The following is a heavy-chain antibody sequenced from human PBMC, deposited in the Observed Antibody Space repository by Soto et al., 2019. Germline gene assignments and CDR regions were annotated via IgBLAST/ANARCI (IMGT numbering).Heavy chain of an antibody. V-gene: IGHV2-5*02. D-gene: IGHD6-19*01. J-gene: IGHJ4*02. CDR3: AHSVVAGLGYYFDY. CDR1: GFSLSTTRLA. Sequence: SGPTLVNPTQTLTLTCTFSGFSLSTTRLAMGWIRQPPGKALEWLALIYWDDDKRYSPFLKSRLTITKDTSKNQVVLTMTNMDPVDTATYYCAHSVVAGLGYYFDYWGQGTLVTVSS. CDR2: IYWDDDK.